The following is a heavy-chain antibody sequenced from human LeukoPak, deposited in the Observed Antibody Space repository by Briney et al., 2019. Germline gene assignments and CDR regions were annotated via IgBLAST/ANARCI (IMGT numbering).Heavy chain of an antibody. J-gene: IGHJ4*02. CDR1: GFTFSSYA. D-gene: IGHD6-13*01. Sequence: GGSLRLSCAASGFTFSSYAMSWVRQAPGKGLEWVSAISGSGGSTYYADSVKGRFTISRDNSKNTLYLQMNSLRAEDTVVYYCAKDSKMAAAGTRLGYWGQGTLVTVSS. CDR2: ISGSGGST. V-gene: IGHV3-23*01. CDR3: AKDSKMAAAGTRLGY.